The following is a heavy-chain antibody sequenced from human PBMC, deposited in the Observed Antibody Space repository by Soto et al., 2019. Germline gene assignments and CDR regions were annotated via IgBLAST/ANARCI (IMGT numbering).Heavy chain of an antibody. CDR1: GGSISSTSYY. V-gene: IGHV4-39*07. D-gene: IGHD3-3*02. CDR3: VRGQPHRITIFEVVIRSYDYGMDV. J-gene: IGHJ6*02. CDR2: IYYSGSS. Sequence: SETLSLTCTVSGGSISSTSYYWGWIRQPPGKGLEWIGTIYYSGSSYYNPSLESRISIAVDTSKNQFSLKLRSVTAADTAVYFCVRGQPHRITIFEVVIRSYDYGMDVWGQGTTVTVSS.